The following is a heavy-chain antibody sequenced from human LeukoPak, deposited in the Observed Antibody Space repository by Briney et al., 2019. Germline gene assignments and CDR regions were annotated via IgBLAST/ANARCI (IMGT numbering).Heavy chain of an antibody. D-gene: IGHD3-10*01. CDR3: TTDWGPLLWFGELLSERVDY. V-gene: IGHV3-15*01. CDR2: IKSKNDGGTT. J-gene: IGHJ4*02. Sequence: PGGSVRLFRIVSGFTVSSTLMDWVRQAPGKGLEWVGRIKSKNDGGTTDYAAPVKGRFTISRDDSKNTLYLQMNSLKTEDTAVYYCTTDWGPLLWFGELLSERVDYWGQGTLVTVSS. CDR1: GFTVSSTL.